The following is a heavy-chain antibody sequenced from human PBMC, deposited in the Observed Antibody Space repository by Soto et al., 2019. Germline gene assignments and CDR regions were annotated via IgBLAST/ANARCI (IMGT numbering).Heavy chain of an antibody. CDR1: GGSFSGYY. CDR3: ARAYIAAAGTHDWFDP. Sequence: PSETLSLTCAVYGGSFSGYYWSWIRQPPGKGLEWIGEINHSGSTNYNPSLKSRVTISVDTSKNQFSPKLSSVTAADTAVYYCARAYIAAAGTHDWFDPWGQGTLVTVSS. D-gene: IGHD6-13*01. CDR2: INHSGST. V-gene: IGHV4-34*01. J-gene: IGHJ5*02.